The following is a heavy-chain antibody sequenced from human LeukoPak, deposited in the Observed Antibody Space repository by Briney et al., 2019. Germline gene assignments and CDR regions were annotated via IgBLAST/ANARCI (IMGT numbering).Heavy chain of an antibody. CDR3: AKDTTPPKAGFDP. D-gene: IGHD1-14*01. J-gene: IGHJ5*02. CDR1: GFTFSSYG. V-gene: IGHV3-30*02. CDR2: IRDDGSNK. Sequence: GGSLRLSCAASGFTFSSYGMHGVRQAPGKGLEWVAFIRDDGSNKYYADSVKGRFTISRDNSKNTLYLQMNSLRAEDTAVYYCAKDTTPPKAGFDPWGQGTLVTVSS.